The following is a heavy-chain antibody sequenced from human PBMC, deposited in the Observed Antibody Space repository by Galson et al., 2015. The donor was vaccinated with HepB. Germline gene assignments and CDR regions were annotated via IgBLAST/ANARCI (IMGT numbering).Heavy chain of an antibody. CDR3: AKEGDDILTGYYPLGR. D-gene: IGHD3-9*01. CDR1: GFTFSSYA. J-gene: IGHJ1*01. CDR2: ISGSGGST. V-gene: IGHV3-23*01. Sequence: SLRLSCAASGFTFSSYAMSWVRQAPGKGLEWVSAISGSGGSTYYADSVKGRFTISRDNSKNTLYLQMNSLRAEDTAVYYCAKEGDDILTGYYPLGRWGQGTLVTVSS.